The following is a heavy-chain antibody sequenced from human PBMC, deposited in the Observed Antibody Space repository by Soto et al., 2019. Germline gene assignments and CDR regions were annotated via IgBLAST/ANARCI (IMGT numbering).Heavy chain of an antibody. J-gene: IGHJ4*02. CDR3: AKLLSVGGTRSTRDYDDY. CDR1: GFTFNTYP. V-gene: IGHV3-23*01. D-gene: IGHD6-13*01. CDR2: ISTSGGST. Sequence: EVQLLDSGGGLVRPGGSLRLSFAASGFTFNTYPMSWVRQAPGTGLEWVSAISTSGGSTYYAASVKGRFTISRDNSKNTVLLQMNSLRAEDTAVYYCAKLLSVGGTRSTRDYDDYWGQGTLVTVSS.